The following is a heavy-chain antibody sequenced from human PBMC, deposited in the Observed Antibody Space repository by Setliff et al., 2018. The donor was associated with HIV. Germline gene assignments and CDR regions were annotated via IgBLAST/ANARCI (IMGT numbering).Heavy chain of an antibody. CDR3: LLPCTSGWHNWADP. CDR1: GFTFSSYA. J-gene: IGHJ5*02. V-gene: IGHV3-23*01. CDR2: ISGSGGNT. D-gene: IGHD6-19*01. Sequence: GGSLRLSCTASGFTFSSYAMSWVRQAPGKGLEWVSIISGSGGNTYYADSVKGRFTISRDNSKNTLSLQMNSLRAEDTAMYYCLLPCTSGWHNWADPWGQGTLVTVSS.